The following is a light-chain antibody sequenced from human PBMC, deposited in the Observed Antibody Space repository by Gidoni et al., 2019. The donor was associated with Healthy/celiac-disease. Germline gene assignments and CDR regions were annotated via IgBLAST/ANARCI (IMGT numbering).Light chain of an antibody. CDR3: QQYNSYSCS. J-gene: IGKJ2*04. CDR1: QSISSW. CDR2: KAS. Sequence: DIQMTQSPSTLSASVGDRVTITCRASQSISSWLAWYQQKPGKAPKLLIYKASSLESGVPSRFSGSGSGTEFTLTISSLHPDDFATYYCQQYNSYSCSFXQXTKLEIK. V-gene: IGKV1-5*03.